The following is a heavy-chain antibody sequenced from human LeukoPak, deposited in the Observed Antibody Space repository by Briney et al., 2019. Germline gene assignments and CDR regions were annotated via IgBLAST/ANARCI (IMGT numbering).Heavy chain of an antibody. CDR3: VREASGVSSSAFDV. Sequence: GGSLRLSCAASEFTFSTYCMHWVRQAPGKGLVWVSRIDSDGTNTDYADSVKGRFTISRDNAKNTLYMQMNSLRDDDTAVYYCVREASGVSSSAFDVWGQGTMVTVSS. CDR1: EFTFSTYC. J-gene: IGHJ3*01. V-gene: IGHV3-74*01. D-gene: IGHD1-26*01. CDR2: IDSDGTNT.